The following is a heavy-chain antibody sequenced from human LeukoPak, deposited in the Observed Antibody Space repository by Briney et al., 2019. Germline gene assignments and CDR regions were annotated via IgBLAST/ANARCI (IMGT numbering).Heavy chain of an antibody. CDR2: INAGNGNT. Sequence: GASVKVSCKASGYTFTSYAMHWVRQAPGQRLEWMGWINAGNGNTKYSQKFQGRVTITRDTSASTAYMELSSLRSEDTAVYYCAREGARDSSGYYFGIWGQGTMVTVSS. CDR3: AREGARDSSGYYFGI. V-gene: IGHV1-3*01. J-gene: IGHJ3*02. CDR1: GYTFTSYA. D-gene: IGHD3-22*01.